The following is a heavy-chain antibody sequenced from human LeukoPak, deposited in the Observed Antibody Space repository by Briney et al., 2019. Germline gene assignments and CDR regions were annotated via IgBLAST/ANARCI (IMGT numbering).Heavy chain of an antibody. CDR1: GGSLSSGSYY. Sequence: SETLSLTCTVSGGSLSSGSYYWSWLRQPAGRGLEGFGRIYPSLTGRITSSVDTSKNQFYLKPKPVTAGDTSVFYCGTQGWNEHGGYRGGGFDYWGQGTLVTVSS. V-gene: IGHV4-61*02. CDR2: I. CDR3: GTQGWNEHGGYRGGGFDY. D-gene: IGHD1-1*01. J-gene: IGHJ4*02.